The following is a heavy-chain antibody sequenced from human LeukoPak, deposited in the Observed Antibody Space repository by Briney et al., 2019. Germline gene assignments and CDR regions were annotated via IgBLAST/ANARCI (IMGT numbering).Heavy chain of an antibody. CDR3: ARAPIKYCSSTSCYKFDY. J-gene: IGHJ4*02. Sequence: SETLSLTCTVSGGSISSYYWSWIRQPPGKGLEWIGYIYHSGSTYYNPSLKSRVTISVDRSKNQFSLKLSSVTAADTAVYYCARAPIKYCSSTSCYKFDYWGQGTLVTVSS. CDR2: IYHSGST. V-gene: IGHV4-59*12. D-gene: IGHD2-2*02. CDR1: GGSISSYY.